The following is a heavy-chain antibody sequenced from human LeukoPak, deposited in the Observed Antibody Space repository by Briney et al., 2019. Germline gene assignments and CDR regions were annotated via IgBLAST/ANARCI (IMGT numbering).Heavy chain of an antibody. D-gene: IGHD2-8*02. CDR3: ATYRQVLLPFES. CDR2: ISGSGDTT. CDR1: GFTFSNYA. Sequence: GGSLRLSCAASGFTFSNYAMTWVRQAPGKGLEWVSGISGSGDTTDYADSVKGRFTISRDNSKSTLSLQMNSLRAEDTAIYYCATYRQVLLPFESWGQGTLVTVSS. J-gene: IGHJ4*02. V-gene: IGHV3-23*01.